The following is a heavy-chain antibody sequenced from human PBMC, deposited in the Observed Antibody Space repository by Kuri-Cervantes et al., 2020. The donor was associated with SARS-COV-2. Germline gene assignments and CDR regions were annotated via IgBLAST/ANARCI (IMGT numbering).Heavy chain of an antibody. J-gene: IGHJ3*02. CDR3: AKLSLGGGWREVTMNYYDRSGSSGAPFDI. Sequence: GESLKISCAASGFTFSSYGMHWVRQAPGKGLEWVAFIRYDGSNKYYADSVKGRFTISRDNSKNTLYLQMNSLRVEDTAVYYCAKLSLGGGWREVTMNYYDRSGSSGAPFDIWGQGTLVTVSS. CDR2: IRYDGSNK. V-gene: IGHV3-30*02. D-gene: IGHD3-22*01. CDR1: GFTFSSYG.